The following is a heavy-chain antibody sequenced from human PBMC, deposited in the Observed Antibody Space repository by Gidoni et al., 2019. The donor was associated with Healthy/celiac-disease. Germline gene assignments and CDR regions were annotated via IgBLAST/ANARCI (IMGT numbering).Heavy chain of an antibody. Sequence: QVQLQQSGPGLVKPSQTLPLTCAISGDSVSSNSAAWNWIRQSPSRCLEWLGRTYYRSKWYNDYAVSVKSRITINPDTSKNQFSLQLNSVTPEDTAVYYCARGGSGLLWFGATNWFDPWGQGTLVTVSS. CDR2: TYYRSKWYN. V-gene: IGHV6-1*01. CDR3: ARGGSGLLWFGATNWFDP. D-gene: IGHD3-10*01. J-gene: IGHJ5*02. CDR1: GDSVSSNSAA.